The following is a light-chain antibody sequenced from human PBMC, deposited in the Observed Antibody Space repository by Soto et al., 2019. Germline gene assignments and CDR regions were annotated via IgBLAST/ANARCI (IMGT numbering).Light chain of an antibody. CDR3: QQSYDTLSLT. J-gene: IGKJ5*01. V-gene: IGKV1-8*01. CDR2: AAS. CDR1: QGISSY. Sequence: AIRITQSPSSFSASTGDRVTITCRASQGISSYLAWYQQKPGKAPKLLIYAASTLQSGVPSRFSGSGSGTDFTLTISSLQPEDFATYYCQQSYDTLSLTFGQGTRLEIK.